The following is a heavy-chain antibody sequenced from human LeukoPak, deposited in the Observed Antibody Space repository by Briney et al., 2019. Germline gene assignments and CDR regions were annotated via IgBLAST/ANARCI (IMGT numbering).Heavy chain of an antibody. D-gene: IGHD3-22*01. CDR2: IKQDGSEK. J-gene: IGHJ3*02. CDR1: RFTFSSYW. V-gene: IGHV3-7*03. CDR3: ARVSGITMIVVLNHDPFDI. Sequence: PGGSLRLSCAASRFTFSSYWMSWVRQAPGKGLEWVANIKQDGSEKYYVDSVKGRFTISRDNAKNSLYLQMNSLRAEDTAVYYCARVSGITMIVVLNHDPFDIWGQGTMVTVSS.